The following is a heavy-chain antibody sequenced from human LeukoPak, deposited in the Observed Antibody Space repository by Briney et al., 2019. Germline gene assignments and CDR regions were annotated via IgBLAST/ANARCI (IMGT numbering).Heavy chain of an antibody. J-gene: IGHJ4*02. Sequence: ASVKVSCKASGYTFTRDYMHWVRQAPGQGLEWMGRINPSGGSTRYAQRFQGRVTMTRDTSTSTVYMELSSLRSEDTAVYYCAGVDSSDWYMGYWGQGTLVTVSS. CDR3: AGVDSSDWYMGY. V-gene: IGHV1-46*01. CDR1: GYTFTRDY. D-gene: IGHD6-19*01. CDR2: INPSGGST.